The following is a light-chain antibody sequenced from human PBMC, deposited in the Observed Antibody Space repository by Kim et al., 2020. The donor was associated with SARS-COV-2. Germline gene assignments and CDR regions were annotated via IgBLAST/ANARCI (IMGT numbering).Light chain of an antibody. CDR2: DVS. CDR1: SSDVGGYNY. V-gene: IGLV2-14*03. J-gene: IGLJ1*01. CDR3: SSYTSSSTYV. Sequence: QSCTISCTGTSSDVGGYNYVSWYQQHPGKAPKLIIYDVSSRPSGVSNRFSGSKSGNTASLTISGLQAEDEADYYCSSYTSSSTYVFGTGTKVTVL.